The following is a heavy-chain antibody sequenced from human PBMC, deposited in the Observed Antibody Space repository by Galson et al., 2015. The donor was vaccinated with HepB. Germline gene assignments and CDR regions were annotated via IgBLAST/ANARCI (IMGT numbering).Heavy chain of an antibody. CDR3: ARGRDGDY. D-gene: IGHD3-10*01. J-gene: IGHJ4*02. CDR2: ISSNGGST. Sequence: SLRLSCAASGFTFSSYAMHWVRQAPGKGLEYVSAISSNGGSTYYADSVKGRFTISRDNSKNTLYLQMGSLRAEDMAVYYCARGRDGDYWGQGTLVTVSS. V-gene: IGHV3-64*02. CDR1: GFTFSSYA.